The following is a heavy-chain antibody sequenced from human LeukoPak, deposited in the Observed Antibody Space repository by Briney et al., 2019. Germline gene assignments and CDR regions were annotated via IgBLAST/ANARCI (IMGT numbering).Heavy chain of an antibody. CDR2: ISSSSSYI. Sequence: GGSLRLSCAASGFTFSSYAMSWVRQAPGKGLEWVSSISSSSSYIYYADSVKGRFTISRDNAKNSLYLQMNSLRAEDTAVYYCARVSAIFHAFGIWGQGTMVTVSS. J-gene: IGHJ3*02. CDR3: ARVSAIFHAFGI. V-gene: IGHV3-21*01. CDR1: GFTFSSYA. D-gene: IGHD3-3*01.